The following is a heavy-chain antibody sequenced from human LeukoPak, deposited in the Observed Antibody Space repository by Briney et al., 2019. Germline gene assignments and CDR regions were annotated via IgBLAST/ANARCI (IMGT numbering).Heavy chain of an antibody. CDR2: IWYDGSNK. V-gene: IGHV3-33*01. D-gene: IGHD2-2*02. CDR1: GFTFSSYG. J-gene: IGHJ4*02. CDR3: ARDGIVVVPAAILHRYFDY. Sequence: GGSLRLSCAASGFTFSSYGMHWVRQAPGKGLEWVAVIWYDGSNKYYADSVKGRFTISRDNSKNTLYLQMNSLRAEDTAVYYCARDGIVVVPAAILHRYFDYWGQGTLVTVSS.